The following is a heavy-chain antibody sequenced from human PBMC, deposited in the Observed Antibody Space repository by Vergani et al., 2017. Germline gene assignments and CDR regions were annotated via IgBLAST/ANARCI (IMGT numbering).Heavy chain of an antibody. J-gene: IGHJ4*02. D-gene: IGHD2-15*01. V-gene: IGHV3-21*06. Sequence: EVQLVESGGGLVNPGGCLTRSCVASGFSLSTYTFNWVRQAPGGGLEWVAFIGSSGPYINYADSVKGRFIISGDNTNHSLFLQLRSLRAEDAAVYYCARDCTSGSCPASWGEGTLVTVSS. CDR3: ARDCTSGSCPAS. CDR1: GFSLSTYT. CDR2: IGSSGPYI.